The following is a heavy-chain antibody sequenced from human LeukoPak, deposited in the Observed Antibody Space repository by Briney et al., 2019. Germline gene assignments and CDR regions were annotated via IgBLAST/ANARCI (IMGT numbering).Heavy chain of an antibody. CDR1: GFTFSSYD. D-gene: IGHD6-13*01. V-gene: IGHV3-7*01. CDR2: IKQDGSEK. Sequence: GGSLRLSCAASGFTFSSYDMHWVRQAPGKGLEWVANIKQDGSEKYYVDSVKGRFTISIDNSKNSLYLQMNSLRAEDTGVYYCARGGRYSRSLFDYWGQGTLVTVSS. J-gene: IGHJ4*02. CDR3: ARGGRYSRSLFDY.